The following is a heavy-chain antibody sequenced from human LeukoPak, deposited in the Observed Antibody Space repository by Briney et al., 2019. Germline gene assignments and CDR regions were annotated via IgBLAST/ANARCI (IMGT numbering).Heavy chain of an antibody. D-gene: IGHD3-3*01. CDR1: GGSISSSSYY. CDR3: ARPPGVNYWFDP. CDR2: IYYSGST. Sequence: SETLSLTCTVSGGSISSSSYYWGWIRQPPGKGLEWIGSIYYSGSTYYNPSLKSRVTISVGTSKNQFSLKLSSVTAADTAVYYCARPPGVNYWFDPWGQGTLVTVSS. V-gene: IGHV4-39*01. J-gene: IGHJ5*02.